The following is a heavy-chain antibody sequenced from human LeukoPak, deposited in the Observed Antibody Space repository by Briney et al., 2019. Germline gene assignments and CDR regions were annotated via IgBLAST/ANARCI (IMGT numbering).Heavy chain of an antibody. CDR1: GGSVSSGSYY. V-gene: IGHV4-61*01. J-gene: IGHJ6*02. CDR2: IYYSGST. Sequence: PSETLSLTCTVSGGSVSSGSYYWSWIRQPPGKGLEWIGYIYYSGSTNYNPSLKSRVTISVDTSKNQFSLKLSSVTAADTAVYYCARGRTLYGSGSYGYYYYGMDVWGQGTTVTVSS. D-gene: IGHD3-10*01. CDR3: ARGRTLYGSGSYGYYYYGMDV.